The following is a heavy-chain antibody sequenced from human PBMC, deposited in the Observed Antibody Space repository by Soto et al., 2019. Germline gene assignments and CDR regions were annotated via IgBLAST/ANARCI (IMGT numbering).Heavy chain of an antibody. J-gene: IGHJ6*03. D-gene: IGHD3-3*01. V-gene: IGHV4-59*01. CDR3: ARSIPDDFWSGYYTHYYYYMDV. Sequence: SETLSLTCTVSGGSISSYYWSWIRQPPGKGLEWIGYIYYSGSIYYNPSLNSRVTISVDTSKNQFSLKLSSVTAADTAVYYCARSIPDDFWSGYYTHYYYYMDVWGKGTTVTVSS. CDR2: IYYSGSI. CDR1: GGSISSYY.